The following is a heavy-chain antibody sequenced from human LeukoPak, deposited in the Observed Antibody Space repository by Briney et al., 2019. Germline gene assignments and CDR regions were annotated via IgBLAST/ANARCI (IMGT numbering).Heavy chain of an antibody. CDR3: ARGDSYGYDY. V-gene: IGHV4-30-2*01. J-gene: IGHJ4*02. Sequence: LRLSCAASGFTFSDYFMSWIRQPPGKGLEWIGYIYHSGSTYYNPSLKSRVTISVDRSKNQFSLKLSSVTAADTAVYYCARGDSYGYDYWGQGTLVTVSS. CDR1: GFTFSDYF. CDR2: IYHSGST. D-gene: IGHD5-18*01.